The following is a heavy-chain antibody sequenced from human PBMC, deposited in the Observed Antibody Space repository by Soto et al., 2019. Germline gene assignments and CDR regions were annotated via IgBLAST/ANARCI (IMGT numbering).Heavy chain of an antibody. Sequence: PSETLSLTCTVSGGSISSYYWSWIRQPPGKGLEWIGYIYYSGNTYYNPSLRSRVTISVDTSKNQFSLRLTSVTAADTAVYYCAKHTDFGSGSSWLGSDNMDTDAFDIWGQGTMVTVSS. CDR1: GGSISSYY. D-gene: IGHD3-10*01. V-gene: IGHV4-59*04. J-gene: IGHJ3*02. CDR3: AKHTDFGSGSSWLGSDNMDTDAFDI. CDR2: IYYSGNT.